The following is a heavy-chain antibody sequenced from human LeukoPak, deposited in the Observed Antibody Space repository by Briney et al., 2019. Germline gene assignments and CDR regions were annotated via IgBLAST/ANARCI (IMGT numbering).Heavy chain of an antibody. CDR1: GGSISSSNW. D-gene: IGHD6-13*01. Sequence: PSGTLSLTCAVSGGSISSSNWWSWVRQPPGKGLEWIGEIYHSGSTNYNPSLKSRGIISVDTSKNQFSLNLSSLTAADTAVYYCARGFSGSTWYPYGWFDPWGQGTLVTVSS. CDR3: ARGFSGSTWYPYGWFDP. CDR2: IYHSGST. V-gene: IGHV4-4*02. J-gene: IGHJ5*02.